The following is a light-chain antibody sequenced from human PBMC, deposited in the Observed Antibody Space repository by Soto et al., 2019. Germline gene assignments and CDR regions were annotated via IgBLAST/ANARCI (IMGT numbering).Light chain of an antibody. CDR1: ISDVGGYNY. V-gene: IGLV2-14*01. Sequence: QSVLTQPSSLSGSPGQSITISCTGTISDVGGYNYVSWYQQPPGKAPKLMIYEVSNRPSGVSDRFSGSKSGNTASLTISGLQAEDEADYYCSSYTSSRTHVFRTGTKVTVL. CDR3: SSYTSSRTHV. CDR2: EVS. J-gene: IGLJ1*01.